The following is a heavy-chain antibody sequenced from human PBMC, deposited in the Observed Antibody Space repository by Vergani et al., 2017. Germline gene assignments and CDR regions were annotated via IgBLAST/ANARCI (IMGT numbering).Heavy chain of an antibody. D-gene: IGHD5-24*01. CDR3: TRDRPRVGGGPGWDYYYYGMDV. CDR1: GFTFGDYA. V-gene: IGHV3-49*04. Sequence: EVQLVESGGGLVQPGRSLRLSCTASGFTFGDYAMSWVRQAPGKGLEWVGFIRSKAYGGTTEYAASVKGRFTISRDDSKSIAYLQMNSLKTEDTAVYYCTRDRPRVGGGPGWDYYYYGMDVWGQGTTVTVSS. CDR2: IRSKAYGGTT. J-gene: IGHJ6*02.